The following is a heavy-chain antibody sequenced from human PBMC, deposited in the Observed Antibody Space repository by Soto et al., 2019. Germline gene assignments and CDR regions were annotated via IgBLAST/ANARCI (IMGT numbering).Heavy chain of an antibody. CDR2: ISSSSSYI. J-gene: IGHJ6*02. Sequence: GGSLRLSCAASGFTFSSYSMNWVRQAPGKGLEWVSSISSSSSYIYYADSVKGRFTISRDNAKNSLYLQMNSLRAEDTAVYYCASKYYYDSSGYPGWYYGMDVWGQGTTVTVSS. D-gene: IGHD3-22*01. V-gene: IGHV3-21*01. CDR3: ASKYYYDSSGYPGWYYGMDV. CDR1: GFTFSSYS.